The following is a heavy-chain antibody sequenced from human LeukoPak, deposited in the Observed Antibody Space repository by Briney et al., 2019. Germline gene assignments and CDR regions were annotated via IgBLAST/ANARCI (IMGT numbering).Heavy chain of an antibody. V-gene: IGHV1-2*02. Sequence: ASVKVSCKASGYTFTGYYMHWVRQAPGQGLEWMGWINSNSGGTDYAQKFQDRVTMPRDTSINTAYMEVSRLRSDDTAVYYCAGGIYNYAAYYYMDVWGKGTTVTVSS. J-gene: IGHJ6*03. CDR1: GYTFTGYY. D-gene: IGHD5-18*01. CDR3: AGGIYNYAAYYYMDV. CDR2: INSNSGGT.